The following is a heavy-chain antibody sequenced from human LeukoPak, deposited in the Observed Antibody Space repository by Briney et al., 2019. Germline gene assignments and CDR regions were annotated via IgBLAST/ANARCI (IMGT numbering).Heavy chain of an antibody. J-gene: IGHJ4*02. CDR2: IWYNGSNK. Sequence: GGSPRLSCAASGFTFSSFGMHWVRQAPGKGLEWVAAIWYNGSNKHYADSVKGRFTISRDNSKNTLYLQMNSLRAKDTALYYCARWGSGYNLFDYWGQGILVTVSS. D-gene: IGHD3-3*01. CDR1: GFTFSSFG. CDR3: ARWGSGYNLFDY. V-gene: IGHV3-33*01.